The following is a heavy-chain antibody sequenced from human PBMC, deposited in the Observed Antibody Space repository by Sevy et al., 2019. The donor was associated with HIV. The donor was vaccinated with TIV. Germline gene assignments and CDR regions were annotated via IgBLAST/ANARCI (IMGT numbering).Heavy chain of an antibody. J-gene: IGHJ4*02. CDR2: INHSGST. V-gene: IGHV4-34*01. CDR1: GGSFSGYY. Sequence: SETLSLTCVVYGGSFSGYYWSWIRQPPGKGLEWIGEINHSGSTNYIPSLKSRVTISADTSKNQFSLKLSSVTAADTAVYYCATRRGHLSFDYWGQGTLVTVSS. CDR3: ATRRGHLSFDY.